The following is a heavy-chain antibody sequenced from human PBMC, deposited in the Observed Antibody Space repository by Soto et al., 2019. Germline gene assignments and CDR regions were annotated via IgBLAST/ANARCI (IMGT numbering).Heavy chain of an antibody. V-gene: IGHV3-73*02. CDR1: GCTFSVSS. Sequence: EVQLVESGGGLVQPGGSLKLSCAASGCTFSVSSIHWFRQASGKGLEWVGRISSRADSYATTYAASVKGRFTVSRDDSKNTAYLQMHSLKTEYKAVYYCTSLVNIAAAGTDYWGQGPLVTVSS. D-gene: IGHD6-13*01. CDR2: ISSRADSYAT. CDR3: TSLVNIAAAGTDY. J-gene: IGHJ4*02.